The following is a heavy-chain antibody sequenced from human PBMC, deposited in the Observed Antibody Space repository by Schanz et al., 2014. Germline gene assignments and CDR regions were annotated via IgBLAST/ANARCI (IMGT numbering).Heavy chain of an antibody. D-gene: IGHD6-13*01. V-gene: IGHV3-7*03. J-gene: IGHJ4*02. CDR1: GFTFSTYY. CDR2: IKKDGSEK. CDR3: ARDSGSSSWYPSDY. Sequence: EVQLVESGGGLVKPGGSLRLSCAASGFTFSTYYMNWVRQAPGRGLEWVATIKKDGSEKYNVDAVKGRFTISRDNAENSVYLEMKSLRAEDTALYYCARDSGSSSWYPSDYWGQGTLVTVSS.